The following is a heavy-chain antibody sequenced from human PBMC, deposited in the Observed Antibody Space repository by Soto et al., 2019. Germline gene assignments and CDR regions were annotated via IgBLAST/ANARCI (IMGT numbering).Heavy chain of an antibody. Sequence: ASVKVSCKASGYTFTSYGISWVRQAPGQGLEWMGWISAYNGNTNYAQKLQGRVTMTTGTSTSTAYMELRSLRSDDTAVYYCARSRYYYDSSGYRYGMDVWGQGTTVTVSS. D-gene: IGHD3-22*01. J-gene: IGHJ6*02. CDR1: GYTFTSYG. CDR2: ISAYNGNT. V-gene: IGHV1-18*01. CDR3: ARSRYYYDSSGYRYGMDV.